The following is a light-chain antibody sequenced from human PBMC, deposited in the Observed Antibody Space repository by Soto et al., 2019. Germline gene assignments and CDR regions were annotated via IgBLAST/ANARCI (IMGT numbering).Light chain of an antibody. CDR1: KLGNKY. Sequence: SSELTQPPSVSVSPGQTASITCSGDKLGNKYACWYQQKPGQSPVLVIYQDSKRPSGIPDRFSGSNSGNTATLTISGTQAMDEADYYCQAWDSSKGVFGTGTKVTVL. V-gene: IGLV3-1*01. CDR2: QDS. CDR3: QAWDSSKGV. J-gene: IGLJ1*01.